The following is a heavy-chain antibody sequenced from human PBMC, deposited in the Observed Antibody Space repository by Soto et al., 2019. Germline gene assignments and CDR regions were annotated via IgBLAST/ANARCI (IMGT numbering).Heavy chain of an antibody. CDR3: GRSRIAAAGTADY. J-gene: IGHJ4*02. CDR2: ISAYNGNT. Sequence: ASVKVSCKASGGTFSSYGISWVRQAPGQGLEWMGWISAYNGNTNYAQKLQGRVTMTTDTSTSTAYMELSSLRSEDTAVYYCGRSRIAAAGTADYWGQGTLVTVSS. V-gene: IGHV1-18*01. CDR1: GGTFSSYG. D-gene: IGHD6-13*01.